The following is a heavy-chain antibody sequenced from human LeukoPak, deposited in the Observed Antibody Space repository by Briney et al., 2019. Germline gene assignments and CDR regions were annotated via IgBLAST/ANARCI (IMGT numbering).Heavy chain of an antibody. CDR3: ARGQVVTMVRGVISDAFDI. V-gene: IGHV4-34*01. Sequence: PSETLSLTCAVYGGSFSGYYWSWIRAPPGKGLEWIGEINHSGSTNYNPSLKSRFTISVDTSKNQFSLQLSSVTAADTAVYYCARGQVVTMVRGVISDAFDIWGQGTMVTVSS. CDR1: GGSFSGYY. D-gene: IGHD3-10*01. CDR2: INHSGST. J-gene: IGHJ3*02.